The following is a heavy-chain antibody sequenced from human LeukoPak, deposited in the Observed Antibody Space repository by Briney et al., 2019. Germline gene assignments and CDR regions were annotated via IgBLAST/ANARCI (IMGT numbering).Heavy chain of an antibody. D-gene: IGHD3-3*01. V-gene: IGHV4-38-2*02. CDR1: GYSIGSGYY. J-gene: IGHJ4*02. CDR2: IYHSGST. Sequence: PSETLSLTXTVSGYSIGSGYYWGWIRHPPGKGLEWNGGIYHSGSTYYNPSLKSRVTISVDTSKNQFSLKLSSVTAADTAVYYCARYGSGYYPFDYWGQGTLVTVSS. CDR3: ARYGSGYYPFDY.